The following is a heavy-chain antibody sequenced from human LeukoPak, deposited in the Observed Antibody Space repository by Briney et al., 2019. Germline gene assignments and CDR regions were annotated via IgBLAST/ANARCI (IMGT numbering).Heavy chain of an antibody. Sequence: PGGSLRLSCAASGFTFSSYAMSWVRQAPGKGLEWVSAISGSGGSTYYADSVKGRFTISRDNAKNSLYLQMKSLRAEDTAVYYCARDNFGGTDYWGQGTLVTVSS. V-gene: IGHV3-23*01. CDR2: ISGSGGST. CDR3: ARDNFGGTDY. J-gene: IGHJ4*02. CDR1: GFTFSSYA. D-gene: IGHD1-20*01.